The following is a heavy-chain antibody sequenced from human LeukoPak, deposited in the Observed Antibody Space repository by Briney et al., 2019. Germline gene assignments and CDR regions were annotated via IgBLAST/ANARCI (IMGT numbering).Heavy chain of an antibody. Sequence: GGSLRLSCAASGFSFSSYEMSWVRLAPGKGLERVSHISSSATNIYYADSVKGRFTISRDNAKNSLYLQTNSLRAEDTAVYYCAKEGSYDALDIWGQGTMVTVSS. CDR2: ISSSATNI. CDR1: GFSFSSYE. D-gene: IGHD1-26*01. CDR3: AKEGSYDALDI. V-gene: IGHV3-48*03. J-gene: IGHJ3*02.